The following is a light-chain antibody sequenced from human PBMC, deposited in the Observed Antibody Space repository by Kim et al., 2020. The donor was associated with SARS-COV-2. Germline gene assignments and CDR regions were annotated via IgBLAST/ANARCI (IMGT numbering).Light chain of an antibody. CDR3: NSYAGSNNWM. CDR1: SSDVGVYNY. V-gene: IGLV2-8*01. Sequence: QSALTQPPSASGSPGQSVTISCTGTSSDVGVYNYVSWYQQHPGKAPKLMIYEVSKRPSGVPDRFSGSKSGNTASLTVSGLQAEDEADYYCNSYAGSNNWMFGGGTQLTVL. J-gene: IGLJ3*02. CDR2: EVS.